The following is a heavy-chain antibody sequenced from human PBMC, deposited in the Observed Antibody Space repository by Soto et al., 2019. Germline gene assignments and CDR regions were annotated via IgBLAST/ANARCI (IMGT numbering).Heavy chain of an antibody. CDR1: GFTFSSYG. Sequence: QPGGSLRLSCAASGFTFSSYGMHWVRQAPGKGLEWVAVIWYDGSNKYYADSGKGRFTISRDNSKNTLYLQMNSLRAEDTAVYYCARPVSYYYYGMDVWGQGTTVTAP. CDR3: ARPVSYYYYGMDV. CDR2: IWYDGSNK. V-gene: IGHV3-33*01. J-gene: IGHJ6*02.